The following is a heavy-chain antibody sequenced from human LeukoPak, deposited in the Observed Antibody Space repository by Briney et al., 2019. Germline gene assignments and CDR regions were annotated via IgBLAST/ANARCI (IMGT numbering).Heavy chain of an antibody. CDR2: ISRTSEST. D-gene: IGHD1-7*01. CDR1: GFTFSTYS. J-gene: IGHJ5*02. CDR3: ARGATDTTRWFDP. Sequence: GGSLRLSCAASGFTFSTYSMTWVRQAPGKGLEWVSIISRTSESTFYADSVKGRFTISRDNAKNSLYLQMNGLRADDTATYYCARGATDTTRWFDPWGQGTLVTVSS. V-gene: IGHV3-21*01.